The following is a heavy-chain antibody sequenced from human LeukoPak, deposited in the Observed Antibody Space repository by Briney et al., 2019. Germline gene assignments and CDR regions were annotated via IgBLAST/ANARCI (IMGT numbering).Heavy chain of an antibody. CDR3: ARLSRIATAGAYSYHSLDI. J-gene: IGHJ6*02. Sequence: SETLSLTCTVSGGSINDHAWCWIRQPPGRGLEWIGCVYYTGSSEYNASHKSRLTISTDTSNNQLSLKVTSVTAADTAIYSCARLSRIATAGAYSYHSLDIWGQGTTVTVSS. D-gene: IGHD6-13*01. CDR1: GGSINDHA. CDR2: VYYTGSS. V-gene: IGHV4-59*11.